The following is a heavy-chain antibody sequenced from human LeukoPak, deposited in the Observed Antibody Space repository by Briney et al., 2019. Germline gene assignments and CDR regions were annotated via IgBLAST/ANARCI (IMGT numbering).Heavy chain of an antibody. V-gene: IGHV1-69*10. J-gene: IGHJ4*02. CDR3: ARGDFDDDHGDYRTLQY. CDR1: GGTFTDNYA. D-gene: IGHD4-17*01. Sequence: GASVKVSCTSSGGTFTDNYAISWVRQAPGQGLEWMGGIVPLLGTASSAHRFQGRVTFTADKSTHTDYMELSSLRSEDTAIYYCARGDFDDDHGDYRTLQYGGQGTLIIVSS. CDR2: IVPLLGTA.